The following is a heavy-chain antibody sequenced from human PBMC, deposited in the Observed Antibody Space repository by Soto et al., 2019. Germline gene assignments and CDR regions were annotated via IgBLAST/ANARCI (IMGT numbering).Heavy chain of an antibody. Sequence: SETLSLTCTVSGGSVSSGSYYWSWIRHPPGKGLEWIGYIYYSGSTNYNPSLKSRVTISVDTSKNQFSLKLSSVTAADTAVYYCARALNDYGDSYYFDYWGQGTLVTVSS. J-gene: IGHJ4*02. CDR3: ARALNDYGDSYYFDY. CDR2: IYYSGST. CDR1: GGSVSSGSYY. V-gene: IGHV4-61*01. D-gene: IGHD4-17*01.